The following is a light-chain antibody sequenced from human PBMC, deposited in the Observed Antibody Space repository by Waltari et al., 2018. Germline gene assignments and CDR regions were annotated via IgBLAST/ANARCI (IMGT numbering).Light chain of an antibody. CDR2: AAS. CDR1: QGISSY. J-gene: IGKJ2*01. V-gene: IGKV1-8*01. CDR3: QQYYSYPPYT. Sequence: AIRMTQPPSSLSASTGDRVTLTCRASQGISSYLAWYQQKPGKAPKLLIYAASTLQSGVPSRFSGSGSGTDFTLTISCLQSEDFATYYCQQYYSYPPYTFGQGTKLEIK.